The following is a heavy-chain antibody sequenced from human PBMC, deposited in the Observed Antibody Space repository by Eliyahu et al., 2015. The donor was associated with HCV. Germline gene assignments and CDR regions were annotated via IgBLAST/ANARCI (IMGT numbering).Heavy chain of an antibody. J-gene: IGHJ3*02. CDR3: ARGRNEWFGESGVELNAFDI. CDR1: GGSFSGYY. D-gene: IGHD3-10*01. Sequence: QVQLQQWGAGLLKPSETLSLTCAVYGGSFSGYYWSWIRQPPGKGLEWIGENQSWGKPQHNPSLKSRVTISVDTSKNQFSLKLSSVTAADTAVYYCARGRNEWFGESGVELNAFDIWGQGTMVTVSS. CDR2: QSWGKP. V-gene: IGHV4-34*01.